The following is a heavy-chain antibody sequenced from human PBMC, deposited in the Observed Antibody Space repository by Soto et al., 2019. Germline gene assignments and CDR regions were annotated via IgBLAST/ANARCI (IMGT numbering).Heavy chain of an antibody. J-gene: IGHJ3*01. CDR2: MYTDGSNS. CDR1: GFTFGSYW. CDR3: ATDRWTGAFDF. Sequence: GGCLGLSCEGSGFTFGSYWMHWVRQAPGKGLVWVSRMYTDGSNSYYADSVRGRFTISRDNAEKSLFLQMNSLRAEDTAVYFCATDRWTGAFDFRGQGTVVTV. V-gene: IGHV3-74*01. D-gene: IGHD1-1*01.